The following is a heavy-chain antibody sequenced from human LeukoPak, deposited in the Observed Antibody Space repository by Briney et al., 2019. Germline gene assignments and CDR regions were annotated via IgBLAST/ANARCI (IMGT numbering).Heavy chain of an antibody. J-gene: IGHJ6*03. D-gene: IGHD2/OR15-2a*01. CDR2: ISDSGGRT. CDR1: GITLSNYG. V-gene: IGHV3-23*01. CDR3: AKAYFTGDYYYYYMDV. Sequence: GGSLRLSCAVSGITLSNYGMSWVRQAPGKGLEWVAGISDSGGRTNYADSVKGRFTISRDNSKNTLYLQMNSLRAEDTAVYYCAKAYFTGDYYYYYMDVWGKGTTVTVSS.